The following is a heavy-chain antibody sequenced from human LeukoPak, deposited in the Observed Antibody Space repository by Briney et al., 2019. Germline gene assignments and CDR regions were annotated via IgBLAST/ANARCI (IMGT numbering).Heavy chain of an antibody. D-gene: IGHD4-23*01. V-gene: IGHV3-30*18. Sequence: GGSLRLSCAASGFPISSYGMHWVGQARGKGLEWLAVISYDGINKYSADSVKGRFTISRDNSKNTLYLQMNSLRAEDTAVYYCANDRYGGNSDLVYWGQGTMVTVSS. J-gene: IGHJ4*02. CDR1: GFPISSYG. CDR3: ANDRYGGNSDLVY. CDR2: ISYDGINK.